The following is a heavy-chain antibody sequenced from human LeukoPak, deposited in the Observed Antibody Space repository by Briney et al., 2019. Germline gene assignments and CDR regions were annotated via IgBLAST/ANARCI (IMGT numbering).Heavy chain of an antibody. CDR3: ARRGGLYGSGSYPNWFDP. J-gene: IGHJ5*02. V-gene: IGHV5-51*01. CDR2: IYPGDSDT. CDR1: GYSFTSYW. D-gene: IGHD3-10*01. Sequence: GESLKISCKGSGYSFTSYWIGWVRPMPGKGLEWRGIIYPGDSDTRYSPSFQGQVTISADKSISTAYLQWSSLKASDAAMYYCARRGGLYGSGSYPNWFDPWGQGTLVTVSS.